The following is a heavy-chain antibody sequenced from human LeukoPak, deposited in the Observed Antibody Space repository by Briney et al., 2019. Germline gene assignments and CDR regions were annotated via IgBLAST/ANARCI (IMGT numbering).Heavy chain of an antibody. CDR3: AEARTYYYDSSRYYFDY. CDR1: GFTFSTYG. Sequence: GGSLRVSCAASGFTFSTYGMHWVRQAPGKGLEWVAVISYDGSNKYYADSVKGRFTISRDNSKNTLFLQMNSLRAEDTAVYYCAEARTYYYDSSRYYFDYWGQGTLVTVSS. V-gene: IGHV3-30*18. CDR2: ISYDGSNK. D-gene: IGHD3-22*01. J-gene: IGHJ4*02.